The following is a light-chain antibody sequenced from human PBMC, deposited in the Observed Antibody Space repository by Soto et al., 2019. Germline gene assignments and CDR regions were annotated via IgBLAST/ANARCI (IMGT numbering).Light chain of an antibody. J-gene: IGKJ1*01. CDR2: EVS. V-gene: IGKV2-29*03. CDR3: LHGVQMPRT. Sequence: EIVMTQTPLSLSVTPGQPASISCKSNQSLSQGGGKTTLNWYLQRPGQSPQLLIFEVSKRFSGVSDRFSGGGSGTDFTLHFSRVEAEDVGVYYCLHGVQMPRTFGQGTKLEL. CDR1: QSLSQGGGKTT.